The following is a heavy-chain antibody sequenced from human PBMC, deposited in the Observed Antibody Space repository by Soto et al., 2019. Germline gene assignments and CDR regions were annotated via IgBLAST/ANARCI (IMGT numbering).Heavy chain of an antibody. J-gene: IGHJ5*02. CDR2: ISYSGST. CDR3: ARLPPDWVHMGTSRGWFDP. Sequence: QLQLQESGPGLVKSSETLSLTCTVSGGSISSSSYYWGWIRQPPGKGLEWIGSISYSGSTSYNPSLRSRVTISVDTSNNQFSLKLTSVTAADTAVYYCARLPPDWVHMGTSRGWFDPWGQRTLVTVSS. V-gene: IGHV4-39*01. CDR1: GGSISSSSYY. D-gene: IGHD3-9*01.